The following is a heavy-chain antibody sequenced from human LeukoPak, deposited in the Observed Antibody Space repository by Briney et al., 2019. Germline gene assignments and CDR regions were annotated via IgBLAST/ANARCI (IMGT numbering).Heavy chain of an antibody. CDR1: GGSISSSNW. Sequence: PSETLSLTCAVSGGSISSSNWWSWVRQPPGKGLEWIGEIYHSGSTNYNPSLKSRVTISVDKSKNQFSLKLSSATAADTAVYYCARAVGSGSYYTYWGQGTLVTVSS. CDR3: ARAVGSGSYYTY. J-gene: IGHJ4*02. V-gene: IGHV4-4*02. D-gene: IGHD1-26*01. CDR2: IYHSGST.